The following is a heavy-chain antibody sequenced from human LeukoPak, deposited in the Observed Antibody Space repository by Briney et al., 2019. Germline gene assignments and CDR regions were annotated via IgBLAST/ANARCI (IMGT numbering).Heavy chain of an antibody. CDR3: AKDYGAASSHHDY. CDR1: ALTLGGDA. Sequence: GGSLRLSCAAAALTLGGDAMGWVRQGPRKGLGWVSVISSSGGSIDYAESVKGRFTISRDNSKNTLYLQMNSLRAEDTAVYYCAKDYGAASSHHDYWGQGTLVTVSS. J-gene: IGHJ4*02. D-gene: IGHD6-13*01. CDR2: ISSSGGSI. V-gene: IGHV3-23*01.